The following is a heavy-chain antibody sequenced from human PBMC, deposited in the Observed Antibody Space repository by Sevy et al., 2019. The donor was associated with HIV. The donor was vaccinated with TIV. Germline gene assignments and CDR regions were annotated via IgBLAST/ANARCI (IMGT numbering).Heavy chain of an antibody. CDR3: VRAIGVSAAL. V-gene: IGHV3-7*01. CDR2: IGQDGSEK. J-gene: IGHJ4*02. D-gene: IGHD3-22*01. Sequence: GGSLRLSCAASGFTFSTYWMHWVRQAPGKGLEWVANIGQDGSEKYYIDSVKGRFTISRDNAKASVYLQMNSLRGEDTAVYYCVRAIGVSAALWGRGTLVTVSS. CDR1: GFTFSTYW.